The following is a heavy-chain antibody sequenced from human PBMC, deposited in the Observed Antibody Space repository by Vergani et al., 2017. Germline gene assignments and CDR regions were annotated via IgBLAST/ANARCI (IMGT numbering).Heavy chain of an antibody. D-gene: IGHD6-19*01. J-gene: IGHJ3*02. V-gene: IGHV3-23*01. Sequence: EVQLLESGGGLVQPGGSLRLSCAASGFTFSSYAMSWVRQAPGKGLEWVSAISGSGGSTYYADSVKGRFTISRDNSKNTLYLQMNSLRAEDTAVYYCASQTIYSGWYSAGAFDIWGQGTMVTVSS. CDR2: ISGSGGST. CDR1: GFTFSSYA. CDR3: ASQTIYSGWYSAGAFDI.